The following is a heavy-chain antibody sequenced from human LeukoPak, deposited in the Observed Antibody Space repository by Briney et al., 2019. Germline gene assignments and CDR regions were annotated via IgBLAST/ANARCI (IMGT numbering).Heavy chain of an antibody. CDR2: IYYSGST. D-gene: IGHD3-22*01. J-gene: IGHJ3*02. CDR3: ARGPYSYDSSGAFDI. Sequence: SETLSLTCTVSGGSISSYYWSWIRQPPGKGLEWIGYIYYSGSTNYNPSLKSRVTISVDTSKNQFSLRLSSVTAADTAVYFCARGPYSYDSSGAFDIWGQGTMVTVSS. CDR1: GGSISSYY. V-gene: IGHV4-59*08.